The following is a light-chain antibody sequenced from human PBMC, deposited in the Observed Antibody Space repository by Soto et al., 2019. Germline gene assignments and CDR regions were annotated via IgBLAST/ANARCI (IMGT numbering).Light chain of an antibody. Sequence: VMTQAPATLSVSPGERATLSCRASQTINNNVAWYQLKDGQVPRLVIYGASTRATDIPARFSGSGSESDFTLTISSLEPEDFAVYYCQQRSYPITFGQGTRLEIK. CDR1: QTINNN. CDR2: GAS. V-gene: IGKV3-15*01. J-gene: IGKJ5*01. CDR3: QQRSYPIT.